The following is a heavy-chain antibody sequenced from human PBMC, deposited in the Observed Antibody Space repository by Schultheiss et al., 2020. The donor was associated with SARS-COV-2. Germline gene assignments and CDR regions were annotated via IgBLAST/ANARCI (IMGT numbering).Heavy chain of an antibody. CDR2: IHYSGST. D-gene: IGHD2-21*02. Sequence: SETLSLTCTVSGGSISSGGYYWSWIRQHPGKGLEWVGYIHYSGSTYYNPSLKSRVTISIDTSKNQFSLKLSSVTAADTAVYYCERRGLTASLYYYYYHGMDVWGQGTTVTVSS. V-gene: IGHV4-31*03. CDR1: GGSISSGGYY. J-gene: IGHJ6*02. CDR3: ERRGLTASLYYYYYHGMDV.